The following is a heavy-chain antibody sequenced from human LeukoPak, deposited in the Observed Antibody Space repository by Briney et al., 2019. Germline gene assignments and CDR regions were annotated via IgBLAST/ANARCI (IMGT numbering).Heavy chain of an antibody. Sequence: SETLSLTCAVSGYSISSGYYWGWIRQPPGKGLEWIGSVYHTGSSYYNPSLKSRVTISVDTSKNQFSLKLNSVTAADTAVYCCVSTGRSYYGDISFDYWGQGALVTVSS. J-gene: IGHJ4*02. CDR1: GYSISSGYY. D-gene: IGHD1-26*01. V-gene: IGHV4-38-2*01. CDR2: VYHTGSS. CDR3: VSTGRSYYGDISFDY.